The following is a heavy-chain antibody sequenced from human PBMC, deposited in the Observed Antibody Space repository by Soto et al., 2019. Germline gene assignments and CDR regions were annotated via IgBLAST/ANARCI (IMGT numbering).Heavy chain of an antibody. Sequence: QVQLVESGGGVVQPGRSLRLSCAASGFTFSSYGMHWVRQAPGKGLEWVAVISYDGSNKYYADSVKGRFTISRDNSKNTLYLHMNSLRAEDTAVYYCAKDSAAQPWSYHPTYCDYWGQGTLVTVSS. V-gene: IGHV3-30*18. J-gene: IGHJ4*02. CDR3: AKDSAAQPWSYHPTYCDY. CDR2: ISYDGSNK. CDR1: GFTFSSYG. D-gene: IGHD3-10*01.